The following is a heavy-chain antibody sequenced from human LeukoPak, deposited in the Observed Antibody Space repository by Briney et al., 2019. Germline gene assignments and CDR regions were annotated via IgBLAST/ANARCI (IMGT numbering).Heavy chain of an antibody. CDR3: ANTARTTVTQPDYYYYYGMDV. V-gene: IGHV3-53*01. J-gene: IGHJ6*02. Sequence: GGSLRLSCAASGFTVSSNYMSWVRQAPGKGLEWVSVIYSGGSTYYADSVKGRFTISRDNSKNTLYLQMNSLRAEDTAVYYCANTARTTVTQPDYYYYYGMDVWGQGTTVTVSS. CDR1: GFTVSSNY. D-gene: IGHD4-17*01. CDR2: IYSGGST.